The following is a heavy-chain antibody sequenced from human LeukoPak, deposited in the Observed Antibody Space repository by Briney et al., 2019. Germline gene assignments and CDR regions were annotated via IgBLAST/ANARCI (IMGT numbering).Heavy chain of an antibody. CDR3: ARDRIAAAGPTHWYFDL. V-gene: IGHV3-53*01. J-gene: IGHJ2*01. CDR1: GFTVSSNY. CDR2: IYSGGST. Sequence: GGSLRLSCAASGFTVSSNYMSWVRQAPGKGLEWVSVIYSGGSTYYADSVKGRFTISRDNSKNTLYLQMNSLRAEDTAVYYCARDRIAAAGPTHWYFDLWGRGTLVSVSS. D-gene: IGHD6-13*01.